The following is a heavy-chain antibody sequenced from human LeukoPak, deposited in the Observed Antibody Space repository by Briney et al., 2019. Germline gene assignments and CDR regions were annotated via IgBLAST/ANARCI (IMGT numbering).Heavy chain of an antibody. Sequence: GGSLRLSCAASGFTFSSYGMHWVRQAPGKGLEWVAFIRYDGSSKYYADSVKGRYTISRDNSKNTLYLQMNSLRAEDTAIYYCAKDWAGCSSTSCYTTPLDWGQGTLVTVSS. V-gene: IGHV3-30*02. CDR2: IRYDGSSK. CDR3: AKDWAGCSSTSCYTTPLD. J-gene: IGHJ4*02. CDR1: GFTFSSYG. D-gene: IGHD2-2*02.